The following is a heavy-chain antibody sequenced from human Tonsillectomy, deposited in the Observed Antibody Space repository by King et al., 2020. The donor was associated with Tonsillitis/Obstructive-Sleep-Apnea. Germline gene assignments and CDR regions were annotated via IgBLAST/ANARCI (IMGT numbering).Heavy chain of an antibody. D-gene: IGHD5-12*01. CDR3: AREPGGYMSYFDY. V-gene: IGHV4-59*01. CDR2: IYYSGST. J-gene: IGHJ4*02. CDR1: GGSMSSYY. Sequence: VQLQESGPGLVKPSETLSLTCTVSGGSMSSYYWSWIRQPPGKGLEWIGYIYYSGSTNYNPSLRSRVTISVDTSKNHFSLKRSSVTAGETAVYYCAREPGGYMSYFDYWGRGPRVTVSS.